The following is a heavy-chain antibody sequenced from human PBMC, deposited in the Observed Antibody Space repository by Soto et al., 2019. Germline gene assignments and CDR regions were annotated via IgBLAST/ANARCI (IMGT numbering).Heavy chain of an antibody. CDR1: GYTLTELS. CDR2: FDPEDGET. D-gene: IGHD3-10*01. CDR3: ATDSRYYYGSGSYYRPPFYYGMDV. J-gene: IGHJ6*02. Sequence: QVQLVQSGAEVKKPVASVKVSCKVSGYTLTELSMHWVRQAPGKGLEWMGGFDPEDGETIYAQKFQGRVTMTEDTSTDTAYMELSSLRSEDTAVYYCATDSRYYYGSGSYYRPPFYYGMDVWGQGTTVTVSS. V-gene: IGHV1-24*01.